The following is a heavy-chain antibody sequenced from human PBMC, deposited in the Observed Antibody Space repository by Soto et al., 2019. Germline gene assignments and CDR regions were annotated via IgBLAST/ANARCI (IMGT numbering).Heavy chain of an antibody. J-gene: IGHJ4*02. Sequence: SGPKRVNHTQTLRLTCTFSGFSLSTSGVAVGWIRQAPRKAPEWLAFIFWDDDKRYSPSLENRLTITKDTSKNQVVLTMTNMDPVDTATYYCARIFDFWSGYYFSYWGRGTLVTVSS. D-gene: IGHD3-3*01. CDR3: ARIFDFWSGYYFSY. CDR1: GFSLSTSGVA. V-gene: IGHV2-5*02. CDR2: IFWDDDK.